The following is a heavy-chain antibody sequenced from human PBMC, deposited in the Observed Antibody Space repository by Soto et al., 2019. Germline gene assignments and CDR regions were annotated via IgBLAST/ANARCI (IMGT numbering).Heavy chain of an antibody. CDR3: ARDPSLIAAASLLDY. Sequence: HPGGSLRLSCAASGFTFSSYGMHWVRQAPGKGLEWVAVIWYDGSNKYYADSVKGRFTISRDNSKNTLYLQMNSLRAEDTAVYYCARDPSLIAAASLLDYWGQGTLVTVSS. J-gene: IGHJ4*02. D-gene: IGHD6-13*01. CDR2: IWYDGSNK. V-gene: IGHV3-33*01. CDR1: GFTFSSYG.